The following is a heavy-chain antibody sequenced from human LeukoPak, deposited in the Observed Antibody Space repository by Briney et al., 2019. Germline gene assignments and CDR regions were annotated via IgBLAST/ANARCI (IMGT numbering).Heavy chain of an antibody. J-gene: IGHJ4*02. CDR2: IKQDGSDT. CDR3: AGGQMFTSGGFDD. Sequence: GGSLRLSCTASAITFSKSWMSWVRQAPGKGLEWVANIKQDGSDTKYVDSVKGRFTISRDNAKNSLFLQMNSLRGEDTALYYCAGGQMFTSGGFDDWGQGTLVTVSS. D-gene: IGHD6-19*01. CDR1: AITFSKSW. V-gene: IGHV3-7*05.